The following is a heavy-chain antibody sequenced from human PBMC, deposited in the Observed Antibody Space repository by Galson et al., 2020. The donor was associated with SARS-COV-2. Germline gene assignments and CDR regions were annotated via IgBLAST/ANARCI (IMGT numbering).Heavy chain of an antibody. Sequence: NRSGTLSLTCIVSGGFISSYYWSWIRQLPGKGLEWIGYIYYSGSTNYNPTLKSRVTISVDTSKNQFSLKLSSVTAADTAVYYCARVRSRKHTIFGVVIPDYFDYWGQGTLVTVSS. CDR2: IYYSGST. CDR1: GGFISSYY. D-gene: IGHD3-3*01. CDR3: ARVRSRKHTIFGVVIPDYFDY. J-gene: IGHJ4*02. V-gene: IGHV4-59*01.